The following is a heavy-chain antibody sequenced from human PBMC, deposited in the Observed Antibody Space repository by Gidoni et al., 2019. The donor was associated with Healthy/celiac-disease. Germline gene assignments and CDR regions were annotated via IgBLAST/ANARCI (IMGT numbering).Heavy chain of an antibody. Sequence: VQLVESGGAWVHLGSSWSSSFAAPGFPFSTYGMHWVRQAPGKGLEWVAVIWYDGSNKYYADSVKGRFTISRDNSKNTLYLQMNSLRAEDTAVYYCARATGYCRGDAFDIWGQGTMVTVSS. CDR1: GFPFSTYG. D-gene: IGHD3-9*01. J-gene: IGHJ3*02. CDR2: IWYDGSNK. V-gene: IGHV3-33*01. CDR3: ARATGYCRGDAFDI.